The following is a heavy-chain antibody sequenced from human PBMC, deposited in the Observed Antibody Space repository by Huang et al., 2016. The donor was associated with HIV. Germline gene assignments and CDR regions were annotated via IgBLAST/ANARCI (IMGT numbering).Heavy chain of an antibody. D-gene: IGHD6-13*01. V-gene: IGHV4-61*09. CDR2: VHTGGDI. J-gene: IGHJ3*02. Sequence: QVLLQESGPALVKPSQTLSLTCSVSCVSIRSGSYFWSWIRQPAGKGLEWCGHVHTGGDISFNPSLKSRVSISLDPSKSQISLSLRSVTAADTAVYYCARGDSSWYYVVAFDIWGQGTNVIVSS. CDR3: ARGDSSWYYVVAFDI. CDR1: CVSIRSGSYF.